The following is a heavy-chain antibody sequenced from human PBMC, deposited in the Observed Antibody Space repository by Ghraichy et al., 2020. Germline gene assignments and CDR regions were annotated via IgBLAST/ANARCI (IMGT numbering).Heavy chain of an antibody. V-gene: IGHV4-4*02. CDR1: GDSINSNNW. Sequence: AETLSLTCDVSGDSINSNNWWSWVRQSPGKGLEWIGEIYHSGSTNYKPSLKSRVTISIDKSKNQFSLKLSSVTAADTAVYYCARASDYYYYYGMDVWGQGTTVTVSS. D-gene: IGHD2-2*01. CDR2: IYHSGST. CDR3: ARASDYYYYYGMDV. J-gene: IGHJ6*02.